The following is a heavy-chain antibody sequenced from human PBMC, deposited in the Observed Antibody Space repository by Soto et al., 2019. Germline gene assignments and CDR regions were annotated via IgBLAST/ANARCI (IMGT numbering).Heavy chain of an antibody. D-gene: IGHD6-13*01. V-gene: IGHV1-18*01. CDR2: SSAYNGNT. Sequence: GASVKVSCKASGYTFTSYGISWVRQAPGQGLEWMGWSSAYNGNTNYAQKLQGRVTMTTDTSTSTAYMGLRSLRSDDTAVYYCARDREGAANAEYFQHWGQGTLVTVSS. J-gene: IGHJ1*01. CDR3: ARDREGAANAEYFQH. CDR1: GYTFTSYG.